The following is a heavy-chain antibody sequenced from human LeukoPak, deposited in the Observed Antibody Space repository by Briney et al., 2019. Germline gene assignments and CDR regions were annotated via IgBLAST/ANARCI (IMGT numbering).Heavy chain of an antibody. D-gene: IGHD2-2*01. J-gene: IGHJ4*02. CDR1: GFIFSRYV. Sequence: GGSPRLSCADPGFIFSRYVLSWGRQAPGKGVGGVSALSGSGGNTYYADSVKGRFTISRDNSKSTLYLQMNSLRGDDTAVYYCAKDRMKWRVAAASIEYWGRGTLVTVST. CDR3: AKDRMKWRVAAASIEY. CDR2: LSGSGGNT. V-gene: IGHV3-23*01.